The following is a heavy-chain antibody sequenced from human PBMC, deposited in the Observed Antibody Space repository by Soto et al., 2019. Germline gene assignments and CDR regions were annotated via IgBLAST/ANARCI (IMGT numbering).Heavy chain of an antibody. D-gene: IGHD6-19*01. CDR2: INHSGST. CDR1: CGSFSGYY. Sequence: SETLSLTCAVYCGSFSGYYWSWIRQPPGKGLEWIGEINHSGSTNYNPSLKSRVTISVDTSKNQFSLKLSSVTAADTAVYYCARLPWYSSGWNDPWGQGTLVTVSS. V-gene: IGHV4-34*01. CDR3: ARLPWYSSGWNDP. J-gene: IGHJ5*02.